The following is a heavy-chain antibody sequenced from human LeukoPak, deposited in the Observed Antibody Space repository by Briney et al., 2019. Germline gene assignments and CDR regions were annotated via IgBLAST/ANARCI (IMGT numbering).Heavy chain of an antibody. Sequence: GASVKVSCKASGYTFTSYYIHWVRQAPGQGLEWMGGIIPIFGTANYAQKFQGRVTITADESTSTAYMELSSLRSEDTAVYYCARNVGKWYAFDIWGQGTMVTVSS. D-gene: IGHD3-10*01. CDR1: GYTFTSYY. V-gene: IGHV1-69*13. CDR3: ARNVGKWYAFDI. J-gene: IGHJ3*02. CDR2: IIPIFGTA.